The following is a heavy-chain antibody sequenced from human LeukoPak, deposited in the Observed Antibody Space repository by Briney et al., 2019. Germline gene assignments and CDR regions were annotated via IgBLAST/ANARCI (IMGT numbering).Heavy chain of an antibody. CDR3: ARGKKTMVRGVLYYFDY. J-gene: IGHJ4*02. V-gene: IGHV1-8*01. D-gene: IGHD3-10*01. Sequence: RRASVKVSCKASGYTFTSYDINWVRQATGQGLEWMGWMNPNSGNTGYAQKFQGRVTMTRNTSISTAYMELSSLRSEDTAVCYCARGKKTMVRGVLYYFDYWGQGTLVTVSS. CDR2: MNPNSGNT. CDR1: GYTFTSYD.